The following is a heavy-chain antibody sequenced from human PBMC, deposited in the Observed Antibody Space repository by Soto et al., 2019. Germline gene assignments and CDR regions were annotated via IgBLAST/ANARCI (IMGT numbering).Heavy chain of an antibody. CDR1: GFTFSSYT. V-gene: IGHV3-23*01. D-gene: IGHD3-10*01. CDR2: IRGSGVST. CDR3: AKARGALGITMVRGIIIHDSFDI. Sequence: GGSMRLSCAATGFTFSSYTVSWVRQAPGKGLEWVSGIRGSGVSTYYADSVKGRFPISRDNSKNTLYLQMNSLRAEDTDVYYCAKARGALGITMVRGIIIHDSFDIWGQGTMVT. J-gene: IGHJ3*02.